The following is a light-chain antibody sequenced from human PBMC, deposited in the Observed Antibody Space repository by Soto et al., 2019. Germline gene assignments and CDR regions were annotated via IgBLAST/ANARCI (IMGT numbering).Light chain of an antibody. CDR1: SSNIGRNS. V-gene: IGLV1-47*02. Sequence: QSVVTQPPSASGTAEQRVTISCSGTSSNIGRNSVYWYQQLPGTAPKLLIYSNHQRPSGVPDRSSGSKSGTSASLAISGLRSEDEADYYCAVWDDSVRGYVFATGTKLTVL. CDR3: AVWDDSVRGYV. CDR2: SNH. J-gene: IGLJ1*01.